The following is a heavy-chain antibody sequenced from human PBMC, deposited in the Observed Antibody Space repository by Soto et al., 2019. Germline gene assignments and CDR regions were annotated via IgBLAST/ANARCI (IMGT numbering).Heavy chain of an antibody. Sequence: SETLSLTCTVSGGSISSGGYYWSWIRQHPGKGLEWIGYIYYSGSTYYNPSLKSRVTISVDTSKNQFSLKLSSVTAADTAVYYCARDILASGSGTYYYYYGMDVWGQGTTVTVSS. D-gene: IGHD3-10*01. CDR3: ARDILASGSGTYYYYYGMDV. V-gene: IGHV4-31*03. J-gene: IGHJ6*02. CDR1: GGSISSGGYY. CDR2: IYYSGST.